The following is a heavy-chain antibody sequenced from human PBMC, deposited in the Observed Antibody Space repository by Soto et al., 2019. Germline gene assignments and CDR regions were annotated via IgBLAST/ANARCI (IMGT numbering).Heavy chain of an antibody. V-gene: IGHV4-61*08. D-gene: IGHD5-18*01. J-gene: IGHJ5*01. Sequence: SENLSLTWTVSGESVTSGDYYWSWIRQPPGKGLEWIGYIYYSGNTNYSPSLKSRVAISLDTSHNQFSLKLSSVTAADTAVYFCVRLPVDTYIPYLFAPWGQRTLVTVSS. CDR3: VRLPVDTYIPYLFAP. CDR1: GESVTSGDYY. CDR2: IYYSGNT.